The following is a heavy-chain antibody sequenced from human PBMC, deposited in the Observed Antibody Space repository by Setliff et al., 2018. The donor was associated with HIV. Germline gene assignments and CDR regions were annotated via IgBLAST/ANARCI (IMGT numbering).Heavy chain of an antibody. D-gene: IGHD4-17*01. CDR2: VHYSGNT. J-gene: IGHJ5*02. CDR1: GGSIIHY. V-gene: IGHV4-59*08. CDR3: ARLWLHYGDDIPKFDP. Sequence: SETLSLTCTVSGGSIIHYWSWMRQAPGKGLEWIGYVHYSGNTDYNPSLKSRVTISVDTSKNQLLLKLTPVTAADTAVYYCARLWLHYGDDIPKFDPWGQGTLVTVSS.